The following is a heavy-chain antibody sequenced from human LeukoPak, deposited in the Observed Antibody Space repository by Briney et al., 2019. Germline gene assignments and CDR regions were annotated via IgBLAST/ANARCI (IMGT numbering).Heavy chain of an antibody. CDR3: ARAGPRSSYYDFWSGTGKVDV. D-gene: IGHD3-3*01. J-gene: IGHJ6*04. CDR1: GGSISSGDYY. Sequence: SETLSLTCTVSGGSISSGDYYWSWIRQPPGKGLEWIGYIYCSGSTYYNPSLKSRVTISVDTSKNQFSLKLSSVTAADTAVYYCARAGPRSSYYDFWSGTGKVDVWGKGTTVTVSS. CDR2: IYCSGST. V-gene: IGHV4-30-4*08.